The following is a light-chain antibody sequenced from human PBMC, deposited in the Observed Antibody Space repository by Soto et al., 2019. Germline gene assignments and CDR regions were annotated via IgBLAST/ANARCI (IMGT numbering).Light chain of an antibody. CDR2: VDGSGSY. V-gene: IGLV4-60*02. CDR1: SGHNNYI. Sequence: QLVLTQSSSASASLGSSVKRTCTLSSGHNNYIIAWHQQQPGQAPRFLMKVDGSGSYDKGSGVPDRFSGSSSGPDRYLTISNLQFEDEADYFCETWDSNHSFGGGTKLTVL. CDR3: ETWDSNHS. J-gene: IGLJ3*02.